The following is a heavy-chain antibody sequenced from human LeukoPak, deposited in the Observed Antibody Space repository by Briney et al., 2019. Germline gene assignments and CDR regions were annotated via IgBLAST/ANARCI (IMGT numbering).Heavy chain of an antibody. CDR1: GYTFTGSF. CDR2: INSNPGGT. J-gene: IGHJ4*02. Sequence: ASVKVSCKASGYTFTGSFMHWVRQAPGQGLEWMGWINSNPGGTKFAQKFQGRVTMTRDTSISTAYMELSRLRSDDTAVYYCARADPVGYWGQGTQVTVSS. CDR3: ARADPVGY. V-gene: IGHV1-2*02.